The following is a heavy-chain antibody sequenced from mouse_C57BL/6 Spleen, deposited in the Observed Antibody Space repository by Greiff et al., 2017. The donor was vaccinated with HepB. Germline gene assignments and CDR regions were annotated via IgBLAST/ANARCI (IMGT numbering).Heavy chain of an antibody. CDR2: IYPSDSET. CDR3: ARNYIYAMDY. D-gene: IGHD2-12*01. V-gene: IGHV1-61*01. J-gene: IGHJ4*01. Sequence: QVQLKQSGAELVRPGSSVKLSCKASGYTFTSYWMDWVKQRPGQGLEWIGNIYPSDSETHYNQKFKDKATLTVDKSSSTAYMQLSSLTSEDSAVYYCARNYIYAMDYWGQGTSVTVSS. CDR1: GYTFTSYW.